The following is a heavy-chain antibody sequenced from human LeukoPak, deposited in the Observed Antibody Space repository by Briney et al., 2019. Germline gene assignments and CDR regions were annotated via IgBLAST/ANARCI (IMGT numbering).Heavy chain of an antibody. Sequence: SETLSLTCAVYGGSFSGYYWSWIRQPPGKGLEWIGEINHSGSTNYNPSLKSRVTISVDTSKNQFSLKLSSVTAADTAVYYCARGSGSYYLRHFDLWGRGTLVTVSS. J-gene: IGHJ2*01. V-gene: IGHV4-34*01. CDR3: ARGSGSYYLRHFDL. CDR2: INHSGST. CDR1: GGSFSGYY. D-gene: IGHD1-26*01.